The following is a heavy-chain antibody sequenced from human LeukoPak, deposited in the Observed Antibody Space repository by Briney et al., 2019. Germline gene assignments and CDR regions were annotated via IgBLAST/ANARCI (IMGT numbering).Heavy chain of an antibody. CDR2: ISGSGGST. J-gene: IGHJ4*02. CDR1: EFTFGNFA. CDR3: AKSTAAAGNDY. Sequence: GGSLRLSCAASEFTFGNFAMSWVRQAPGKGLEWVSAISGSGGSTYYADSVKGRFTISRDNSKNTLYLQMNSLRAEDTAVYYCAKSTAAAGNDYWGQGTLVTVSS. V-gene: IGHV3-23*01. D-gene: IGHD6-13*01.